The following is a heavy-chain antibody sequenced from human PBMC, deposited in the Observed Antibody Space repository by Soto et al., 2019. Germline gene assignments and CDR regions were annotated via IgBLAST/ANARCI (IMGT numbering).Heavy chain of an antibody. CDR1: GGSISSYY. J-gene: IGHJ1*01. CDR2: IYYSGST. CDR3: ARSRTTVTPSGFQH. V-gene: IGHV4-59*01. Sequence: QVQLQESGPGLVKPSETLSLTCTVSGGSISSYYWSWIRQPPGKGLEWIGYIYYSGSTNYNPSLKSRVTISVDTSKNQFSLKLSSVTAADTAVYYCARSRTTVTPSGFQHWGQGTLVTVPS. D-gene: IGHD4-17*01.